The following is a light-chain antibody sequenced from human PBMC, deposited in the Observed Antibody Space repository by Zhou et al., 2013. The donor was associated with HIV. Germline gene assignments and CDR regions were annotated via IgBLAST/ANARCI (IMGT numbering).Light chain of an antibody. CDR1: QSVTSSS. J-gene: IGKJ2*01. CDR3: QQYGSSPYT. CDR2: GAS. Sequence: EIVLTQSPGTLSLSPGERATLSCRASQSVTSSSLAWYQQKPGQAPRLLIYGASSRATGIPDRFSGSGSGTDFTLTISRLEPEDFAVYYCQQYGSSPYTFGQGDQAGDQT. V-gene: IGKV3-20*01.